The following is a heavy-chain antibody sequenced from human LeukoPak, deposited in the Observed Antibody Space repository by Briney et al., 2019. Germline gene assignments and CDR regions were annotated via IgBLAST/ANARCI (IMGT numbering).Heavy chain of an antibody. V-gene: IGHV4-34*01. CDR1: GGSFSGYS. CDR2: IYRSGST. Sequence: TSETLSLTCAVYGGSFSGYSWTWLRQPPGKGLVWIGEIYRSGSTNYNPALKSRLTISVDTSKNQFSLMLSAVTAADTAVYSCARQSATGLAYWGQGTLVTVSS. J-gene: IGHJ4*02. D-gene: IGHD1-1*01. CDR3: ARQSATGLAY.